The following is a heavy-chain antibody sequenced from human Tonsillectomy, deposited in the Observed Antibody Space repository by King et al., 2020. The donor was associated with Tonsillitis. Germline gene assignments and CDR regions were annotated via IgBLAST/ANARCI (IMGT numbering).Heavy chain of an antibody. J-gene: IGHJ2*01. CDR1: GFTFSSYG. CDR2: IRYDGSNK. Sequence: VQLVESGGGVVQPGGSLRLSCAASGFTFSSYGMHWVRQAPGKGLEWVAFIRYDGSNKYYADSVKGRFTISRDNSKNTLYLQMNSLRAEDTAVYYCAKEETHGPYWYFDLWGRGTLVTVSS. CDR3: AKEETHGPYWYFDL. D-gene: IGHD5-24*01. V-gene: IGHV3-30*02.